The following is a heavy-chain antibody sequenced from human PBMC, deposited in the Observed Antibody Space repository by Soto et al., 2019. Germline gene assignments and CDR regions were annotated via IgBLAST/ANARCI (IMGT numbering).Heavy chain of an antibody. D-gene: IGHD2-15*01. V-gene: IGHV6-1*01. Sequence: SQTLSLTCAISGDSVSSNSAAWNWIRQSPSRGLEWLGRAYYRSKWYNDYAVSVKSRITINPDTSKNQFSLQLNSVTPEDTAVYYCARVKIVAAYYYYGMDVWGQGTTVTVSS. CDR2: AYYRSKWYN. CDR3: ARVKIVAAYYYYGMDV. CDR1: GDSVSSNSAA. J-gene: IGHJ6*02.